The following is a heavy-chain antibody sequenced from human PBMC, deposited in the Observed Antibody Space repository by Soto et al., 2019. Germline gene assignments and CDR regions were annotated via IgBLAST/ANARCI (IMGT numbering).Heavy chain of an antibody. CDR1: GFTFSNYG. V-gene: IGHV3-30*18. Sequence: GGSLRLSCAASGFTFSNYGMHWVRQAPGKGLEWVAVISYDGSNKYYADSVKGRFTISRDNSKNTLYLQMNSLRAEDTAVYFCAKPSTIAAVHCDYWGQGTLVTVSS. CDR3: AKPSTIAAVHCDY. J-gene: IGHJ4*02. CDR2: ISYDGSNK. D-gene: IGHD6-13*01.